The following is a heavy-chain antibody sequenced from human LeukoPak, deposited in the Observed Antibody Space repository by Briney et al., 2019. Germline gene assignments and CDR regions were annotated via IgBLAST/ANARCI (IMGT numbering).Heavy chain of an antibody. CDR2: ISSSSSYI. J-gene: IGHJ4*02. Sequence: GGSLRLSCAASGFTFSSYSMSWVRQAPGKGLEWVSSISSSSSYIYYADSVKGRFTISRDNAKNSLYLQMNSLRAEDTAVYYCARVRGYSYGMEGFDYWGQGTLVTVSS. CDR3: ARVRGYSYGMEGFDY. CDR1: GFTFSSYS. V-gene: IGHV3-21*01. D-gene: IGHD5-18*01.